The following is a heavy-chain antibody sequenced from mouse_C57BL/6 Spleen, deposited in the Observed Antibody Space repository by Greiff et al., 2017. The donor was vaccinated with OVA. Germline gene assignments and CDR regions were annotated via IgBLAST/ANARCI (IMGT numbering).Heavy chain of an antibody. J-gene: IGHJ4*01. Sequence: EVKLVESGGDLVKPGGSLKLSCAASGFTFSSYGMSWVRQTPDKRLEWVATISSGGSYTYYPDSVKGRFTISRDNAKNTLYLQMSSLKSEDTAMYYCARQRDGSDAMDYWGQGTSVTVSS. V-gene: IGHV5-6*01. D-gene: IGHD1-1*01. CDR3: ARQRDGSDAMDY. CDR1: GFTFSSYG. CDR2: ISSGGSYT.